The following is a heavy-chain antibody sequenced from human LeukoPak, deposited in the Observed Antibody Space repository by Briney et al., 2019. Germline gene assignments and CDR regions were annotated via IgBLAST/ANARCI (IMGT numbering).Heavy chain of an antibody. J-gene: IGHJ5*02. CDR2: IYYSGST. CDR1: GGSISSSSYY. D-gene: IGHD3-10*01. V-gene: IGHV4-39*01. CDR3: ARGRRLYGSGSYYRPNWFDP. Sequence: TSETLSLTCTVSGGSISSSSYYWGWIRQPPGKGLEWIGSIYYSGSTYYNPSLKSRVTISVDTSKNQFSLKLSSVTAADTAVYYCARGRRLYGSGSYYRPNWFDPWGQGTLVTVSS.